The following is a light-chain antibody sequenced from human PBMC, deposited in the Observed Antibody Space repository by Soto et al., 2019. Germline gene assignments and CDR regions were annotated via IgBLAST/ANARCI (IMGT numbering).Light chain of an antibody. V-gene: IGKV3-15*01. CDR1: RSVGSL. CDR3: QQYNEWPIT. CDR2: RAS. Sequence: EIVLTQSPATLSVSPGERATLSCRASRSVGSLLAWYQQKPGQAPRLLIYRASSRATGISGSFSGSGSGTELTLTITSLQSEDFAVYYCQQYNEWPITFGQGTRLEIK. J-gene: IGKJ5*01.